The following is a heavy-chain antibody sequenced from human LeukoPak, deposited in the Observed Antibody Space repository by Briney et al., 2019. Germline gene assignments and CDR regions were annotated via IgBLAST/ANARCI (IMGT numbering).Heavy chain of an antibody. CDR1: GFTFSSYS. D-gene: IGHD5-18*01. V-gene: IGHV3-9*03. J-gene: IGHJ4*02. Sequence: GGSLRLSCAASGFTFSSYSMNWVRQAPGKGLEWVSGISWNSGSIGYADSVKGRFTIPRDNAKNSLYLQMNSLRAEDMALYYCARQLWFQSGFDYWGQGTLVTVSS. CDR3: ARQLWFQSGFDY. CDR2: ISWNSGSI.